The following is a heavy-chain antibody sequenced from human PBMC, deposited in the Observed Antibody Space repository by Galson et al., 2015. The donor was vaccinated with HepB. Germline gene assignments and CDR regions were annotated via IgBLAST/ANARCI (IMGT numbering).Heavy chain of an antibody. Sequence: SLRLSCAASGFTFSSYAMSWVRQAPGKGLEWVSAISGSGGSTYYADSVKGRFTISRDNSKNTLYLQMNSLRAEDTAVYYCAKVRRGYCGGDCYFDYWGQGTLVTVSS. D-gene: IGHD2-21*01. CDR1: GFTFSSYA. CDR3: AKVRRGYCGGDCYFDY. CDR2: ISGSGGST. J-gene: IGHJ4*02. V-gene: IGHV3-23*01.